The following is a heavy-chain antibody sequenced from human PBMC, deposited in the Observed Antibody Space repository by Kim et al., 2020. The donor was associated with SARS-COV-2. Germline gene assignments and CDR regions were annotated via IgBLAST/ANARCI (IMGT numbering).Heavy chain of an antibody. Sequence: ASVKVSCKASGYTFTSYGISWVRQAPGQGLEWMGWISAYNGNTDYAQKLQGRVTMTTDTSTNTAYMELRSLRSDDTAVYYCARASLTTYYYYQCMDVWGQGTTVTVSS. D-gene: IGHD3-9*01. CDR1: GYTFTSYG. CDR2: ISAYNGNT. CDR3: ARASLTTYYYYQCMDV. V-gene: IGHV1-18*01. J-gene: IGHJ6*02.